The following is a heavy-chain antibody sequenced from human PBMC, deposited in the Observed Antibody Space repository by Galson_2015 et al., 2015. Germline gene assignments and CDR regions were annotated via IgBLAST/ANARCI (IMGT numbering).Heavy chain of an antibody. CDR2: LSTTDTA. CDR1: GFTASSTY. J-gene: IGHJ4*02. D-gene: IGHD3-10*01. CDR3: ARGRGFIFDF. Sequence: SLRLSCAASGFTASSTYMAWFRQAPGKGLEWVSVLSTTDTAYYVDSVRGRFTISTDNSKNTVYLQMDYLTVDDTAVYYCARGRGFIFDFWGQGTLVTVSS. V-gene: IGHV3-53*01.